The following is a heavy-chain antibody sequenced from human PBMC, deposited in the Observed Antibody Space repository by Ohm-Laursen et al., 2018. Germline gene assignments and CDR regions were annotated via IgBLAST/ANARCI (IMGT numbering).Heavy chain of an antibody. Sequence: SDTLSLTCNVTGGSMFGFYWSWIRQPPGKGLEWIGYMYYNGRTNYNPSLKSRVTMSVDTSKNQFSLKLSSVTAADTAVYYCAGRGYWGQGTLVTVSS. CDR2: MYYNGRT. CDR1: GGSMFGFY. CDR3: AGRGY. V-gene: IGHV4-59*07. J-gene: IGHJ4*02.